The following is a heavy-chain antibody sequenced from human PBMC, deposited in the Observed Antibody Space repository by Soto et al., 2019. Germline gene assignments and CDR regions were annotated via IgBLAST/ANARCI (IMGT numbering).Heavy chain of an antibody. CDR2: ISYDGSNK. D-gene: IGHD4-17*01. CDR1: GFTFSSYG. Sequence: GGSLRLSCAASGFTFSSYGMHWVRQAPGKGLEWVAVISYDGSNKYYADSVKGRFTISRDNSKNTLYLQMNSLRAEDTAVYYCAKIGPKPSMTTVTLDAFDIWGQGTMVTVSS. CDR3: AKIGPKPSMTTVTLDAFDI. V-gene: IGHV3-30*18. J-gene: IGHJ3*02.